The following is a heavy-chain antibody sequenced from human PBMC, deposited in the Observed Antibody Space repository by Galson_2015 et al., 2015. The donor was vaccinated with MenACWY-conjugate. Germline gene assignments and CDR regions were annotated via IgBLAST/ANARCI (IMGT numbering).Heavy chain of an antibody. CDR3: ARHPPGGRGMDV. CDR2: FDPVNSNI. V-gene: IGHV5-51*01. J-gene: IGHJ6*02. Sequence: QSGAEVKKPGESLKISCKGSGYSFTNYWIAWVRQMPGKGLEWVGLFDPVNSNIRYSPSFQGQVTISADESISTAYLQWSSLKASDTTMYYCARHPPGGRGMDVWGRGTTVTVSS. D-gene: IGHD1-26*01. CDR1: GYSFTNYW.